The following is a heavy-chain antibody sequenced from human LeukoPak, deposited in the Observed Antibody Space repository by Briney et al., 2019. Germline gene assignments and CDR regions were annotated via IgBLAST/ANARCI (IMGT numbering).Heavy chain of an antibody. J-gene: IGHJ4*02. D-gene: IGHD3-10*01. CDR1: GFSLSTRGVG. CDR2: IYWDDDK. V-gene: IGHV2-5*02. CDR3: AHSRVYSYGWGSYSDY. Sequence: SGPTLVKPTQTLTPTCTFSGFSLSTRGVGVGWIRQPPGKALEWLSLIYWDDDKRYSPSLKSRLTITKDTSHTQVVLTMTNLDPVNTPTYYCAHSRVYSYGWGSYSDYGGQGTLFTVSS.